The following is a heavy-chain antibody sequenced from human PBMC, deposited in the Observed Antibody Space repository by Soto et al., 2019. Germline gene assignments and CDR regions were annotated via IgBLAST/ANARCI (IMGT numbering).Heavy chain of an antibody. D-gene: IGHD4-17*01. V-gene: IGHV1-18*01. CDR1: GYTFTSYG. Sequence: QVQLVQSGAEVKKPGASVKVSCKASGYTFTSYGISWVRQAPGQGLEWMGWISAYNGNTNYAQKLQGRVTMTTDTPTRRAYMEVRSLRSDEPAVYYCARDPEDYGNPVYCYYGMDVWGQGTTVTLSS. CDR3: ARDPEDYGNPVYCYYGMDV. J-gene: IGHJ6*02. CDR2: ISAYNGNT.